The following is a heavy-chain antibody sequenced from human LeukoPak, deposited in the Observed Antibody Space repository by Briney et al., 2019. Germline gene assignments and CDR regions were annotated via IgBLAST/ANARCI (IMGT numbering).Heavy chain of an antibody. J-gene: IGHJ2*01. V-gene: IGHV3-23*01. CDR2: ITGSGATT. CDR1: GFTFSSYF. Sequence: PAGTLTLTCAVSGFTFSSYFLTWVRQAPGKGLEWVTTITGSGATTDYADSVKDRFTIYRDNSKNTLSQQWNCRRAERTSVYYCARSLYFDLWGRGTLVTVSS. CDR3: ARSLYFDL.